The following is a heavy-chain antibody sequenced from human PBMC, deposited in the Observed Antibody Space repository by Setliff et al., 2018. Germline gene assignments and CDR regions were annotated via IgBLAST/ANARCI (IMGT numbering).Heavy chain of an antibody. J-gene: IGHJ4*02. Sequence: SETLSLTCAVYGGSFSTYYWSWIRQPPGKGLAWIGSIYYSGSTNYNPSLKSRVTISVDTSNNQFSLKLSSVTAADTAVYYCARDILLGRVPTAMVSETPGYWGQGTLVTVSS. CDR1: GGSFSTYY. D-gene: IGHD5-18*01. CDR2: IYYSGST. CDR3: ARDILLGRVPTAMVSETPGY. V-gene: IGHV4-59*01.